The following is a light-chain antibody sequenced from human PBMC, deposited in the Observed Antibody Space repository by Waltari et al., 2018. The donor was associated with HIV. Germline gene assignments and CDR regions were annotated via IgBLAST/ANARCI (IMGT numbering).Light chain of an antibody. CDR2: DVS. CDR1: TSDVGTYNY. V-gene: IGLV2-14*03. CDR3: SSYSTNTNNSPWV. Sequence: QSALAQPASVSGSPGQSITISCTGTTSDVGTYNYVSWYQQHPGKGPKLVIFDVSHRPSGISDRFSGSRSGNTASLTISGLLAEDEADYFCSSYSTNTNNSPWVFGGGTKVTVL. J-gene: IGLJ3*02.